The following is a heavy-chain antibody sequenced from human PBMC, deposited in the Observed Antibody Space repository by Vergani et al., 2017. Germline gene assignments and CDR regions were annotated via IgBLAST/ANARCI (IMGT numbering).Heavy chain of an antibody. D-gene: IGHD2-8*02. Sequence: QVQLVQSGAELKKPGASVSVSCKGSSHTFQTYGISWVRQAPGKGLEWMAWIRPYTGHTNYAQKFQDRVTMTADTSTNTAYMELRSLRSDDTAVYFCARGARSNSEGTPTGFDVWGQGTMVTVSS. CDR1: SHTFQTYG. CDR2: IRPYTGHT. CDR3: ARGARSNSEGTPTGFDV. J-gene: IGHJ3*01. V-gene: IGHV1-18*01.